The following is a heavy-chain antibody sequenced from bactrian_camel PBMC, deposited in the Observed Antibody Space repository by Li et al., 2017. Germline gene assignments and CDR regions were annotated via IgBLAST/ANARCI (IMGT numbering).Heavy chain of an antibody. J-gene: IGHJ4*01. D-gene: IGHD3*01. CDR2: IYHPGAYT. Sequence: QLVESGGGSVQPGGSLRLACTASTYTYGIYCLGWFRQAPGKEREGVATIYHPGAYTKYAVSVKGRFTISHDDANNGTVYLRMNSLKPEDTAMYYCAAGRGGVWRQTSAYAYWGQGTQVTVS. V-gene: IGHV3S25*01. CDR3: AAGRGGVWRQTSAYAY. CDR1: TYTYGIYC.